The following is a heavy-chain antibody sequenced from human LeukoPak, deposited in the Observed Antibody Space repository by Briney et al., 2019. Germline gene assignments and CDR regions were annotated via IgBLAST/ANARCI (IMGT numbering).Heavy chain of an antibody. Sequence: SETLSLTCAVSGYSISSGYYWGWIRQPPGKGLEWIGEINHSGSTNYNPSLKSRVTISVDTSKNQFSLKLSSVTAADTAVYYCARGKILYSTYYYGSGSPNRRAYMDVWGKGTTVTVSS. D-gene: IGHD3-10*01. J-gene: IGHJ6*03. CDR2: INHSGST. V-gene: IGHV4-38-2*01. CDR3: ARGKILYSTYYYGSGSPNRRAYMDV. CDR1: GYSISSGYY.